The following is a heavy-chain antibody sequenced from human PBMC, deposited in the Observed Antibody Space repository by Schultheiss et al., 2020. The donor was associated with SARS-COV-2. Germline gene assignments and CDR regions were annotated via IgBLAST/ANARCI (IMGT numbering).Heavy chain of an antibody. V-gene: IGHV1-69*15. Sequence: KISCKASGYTFTSYGISWVRQAPGQGLEWMGRIIPIFGTANYAQKFQGRVTITADEFTYTAYMEVHSLLSDDTAVYYCARDGYATYYYGMDVWGQGTTVTVSS. D-gene: IGHD5-12*01. CDR2: IIPIFGTA. J-gene: IGHJ6*02. CDR1: GYTFTSYG. CDR3: ARDGYATYYYGMDV.